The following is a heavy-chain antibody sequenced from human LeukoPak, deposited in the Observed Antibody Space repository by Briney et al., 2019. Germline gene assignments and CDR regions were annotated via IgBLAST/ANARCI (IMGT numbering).Heavy chain of an antibody. Sequence: HPGGSLRLSCAASGFTFSSYWMSWVRQAPGKGLEWVANIKQDGSEKYYVDSVKGRFTISRDNAKNSLYLQMNSLRAEDTAVYYCASDMRQWLAKHWGQGTLVTVSS. CDR1: GFTFSSYW. V-gene: IGHV3-7*04. CDR3: ASDMRQWLAKH. CDR2: IKQDGSEK. J-gene: IGHJ1*01. D-gene: IGHD6-19*01.